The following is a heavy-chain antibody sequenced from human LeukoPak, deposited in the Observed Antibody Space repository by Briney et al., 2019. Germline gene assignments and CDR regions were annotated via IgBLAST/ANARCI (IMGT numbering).Heavy chain of an antibody. V-gene: IGHV4-59*01. CDR2: IYYSGST. D-gene: IGHD5-18*01. CDR1: GGSISSYY. CDR3: ASYSGYSYGYFYFDY. J-gene: IGHJ4*02. Sequence: SETLSLTCTVSGGSISSYYWSWIRQPPGKGLEWIGYIYYSGSTNYNPSLKSRVTISVDTSKNQFSLKLSSVTAADTAVYYCASYSGYSYGYFYFDYWGQGTLVTVSS.